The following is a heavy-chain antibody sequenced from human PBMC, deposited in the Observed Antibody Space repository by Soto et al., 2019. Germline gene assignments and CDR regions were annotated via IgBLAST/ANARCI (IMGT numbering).Heavy chain of an antibody. CDR1: GFTFSSYG. V-gene: IGHV3-30*18. J-gene: IGHJ6*02. D-gene: IGHD3-9*01. CDR3: AKGSGYSKYYYGMDV. CDR2: ISYDGSNK. Sequence: LRLSCAASGFTFSSYGMHWVRQAPGKGLEWVAVISYDGSNKYYADSVKGRFTISRDNSKNTLYLQMNSLRAEDTAVYYCAKGSGYSKYYYGMDVWGQGTTVTVSS.